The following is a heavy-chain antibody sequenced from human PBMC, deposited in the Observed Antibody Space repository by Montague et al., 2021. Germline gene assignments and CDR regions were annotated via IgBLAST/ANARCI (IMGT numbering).Heavy chain of an antibody. Sequence: SETLSLTCTVSGVSISSSNYQWGWIRQPPGKGPEWIGSIYYSGTTCYNPSLRSRVTISVDTSEYQFSLKLNSVTAADTAFYYCTRKGWFGDYGFDIWGQGTMVTVSS. CDR1: GVSISSSNYQ. CDR3: TRKGWFGDYGFDI. D-gene: IGHD3-10*01. J-gene: IGHJ3*02. V-gene: IGHV4-39*01. CDR2: IYYSGTT.